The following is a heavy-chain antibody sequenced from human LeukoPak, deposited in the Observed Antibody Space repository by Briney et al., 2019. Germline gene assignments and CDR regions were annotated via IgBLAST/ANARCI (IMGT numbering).Heavy chain of an antibody. CDR1: GFTFSSYD. CDR2: ISGNGGST. J-gene: IGHJ4*02. V-gene: IGHV3-23*01. Sequence: GGSLALSCAASGFTFSSYDMSWVRQSPGKGLEWVSAISGNGGSTYYADSVKGRFTISRDNFKNTLYLQMNSLKAEDTAVYYCAKDYQAHYYGSGSYYANFDYWGQGTLVTVSS. D-gene: IGHD3-10*01. CDR3: AKDYQAHYYGSGSYYANFDY.